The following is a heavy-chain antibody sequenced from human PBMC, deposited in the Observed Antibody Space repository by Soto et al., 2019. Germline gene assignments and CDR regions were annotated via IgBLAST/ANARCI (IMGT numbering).Heavy chain of an antibody. V-gene: IGHV3-21*01. CDR1: GFTFSSYS. CDR3: TRDASRDSSARGWFDP. D-gene: IGHD6-13*01. CDR2: ISSSSSYI. Sequence: GGSLRLSCAASGFTFSSYSMNWVRQAPGKGLEWVSSISSSSSYIYYADSVKGRFTISRDNAKNSLYLQMNSLRAEDTAVYYCTRDASRDSSARGWFDPWGPGTLVTVSS. J-gene: IGHJ5*02.